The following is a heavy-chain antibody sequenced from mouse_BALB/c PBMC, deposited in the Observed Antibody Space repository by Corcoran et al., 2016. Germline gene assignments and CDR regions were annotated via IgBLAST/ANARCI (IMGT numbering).Heavy chain of an antibody. CDR1: GYSFTGYY. Sequence: LMKTGASVKISCKASGYSFTGYYMHWVKQSHGKSLEWIGYISCYNGATSYNQKFKGKATFTVDTSSSTAYMQFNSLTSEDSAVYYCARVEKYGNPFAYWGQGTLVTVSA. CDR3: ARVEKYGNPFAY. D-gene: IGHD2-10*02. V-gene: IGHV1S34*01. CDR2: ISCYNGAT. J-gene: IGHJ3*01.